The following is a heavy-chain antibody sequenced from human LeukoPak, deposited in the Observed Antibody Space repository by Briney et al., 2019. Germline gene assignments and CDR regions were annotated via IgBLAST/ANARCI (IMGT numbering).Heavy chain of an antibody. D-gene: IGHD1-26*01. CDR1: GFTFSSYG. V-gene: IGHV3-33*01. J-gene: IGHJ4*02. Sequence: GGSLRLSCAASGFTFSSYGMHWVRQAPGKGLEWVAVIWSDGSNKDYADSVKGRFTISRDNSKNTLYLQMNSLRAEDTAVYYCARSFNLGSPFDYWGQGTLVTVSS. CDR2: IWSDGSNK. CDR3: ARSFNLGSPFDY.